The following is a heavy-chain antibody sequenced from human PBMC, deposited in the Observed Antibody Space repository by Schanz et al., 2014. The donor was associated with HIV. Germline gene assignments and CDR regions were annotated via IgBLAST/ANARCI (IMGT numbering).Heavy chain of an antibody. Sequence: HVQLQQWGAGLLKPSETLSLTCAVYGGSFRGFYWSWIRQSPTKGLEWIGGINHSGSTNYNPSLQSRIPISLDTSKNQFSRRLSPVTAADTAVYYCARDNDPYYYDNGGHYDRLFDYWGQGTLVTVSS. CDR3: ARDNDPYYYDNGGHYDRLFDY. CDR2: INHSGST. V-gene: IGHV4-34*01. J-gene: IGHJ4*02. D-gene: IGHD3-22*01. CDR1: GGSFRGFY.